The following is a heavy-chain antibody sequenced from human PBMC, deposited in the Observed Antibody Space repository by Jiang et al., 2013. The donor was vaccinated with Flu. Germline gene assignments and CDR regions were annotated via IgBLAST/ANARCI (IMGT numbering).Heavy chain of an antibody. CDR3: ARDSGSYSY. CDR1: GYTFTGYY. V-gene: IGHV1-2*04. D-gene: IGHD1-26*01. J-gene: IGHJ4*02. Sequence: CKASGYTFTGYYMHWVRQAPGQGLEWMGWINPNSGGTNYAQKFQGWVTMTRDTSISAVYMELSSLRSEDTAVYYCARDSGSYSYWGQGTLVTVSS. CDR2: INPNSGGT.